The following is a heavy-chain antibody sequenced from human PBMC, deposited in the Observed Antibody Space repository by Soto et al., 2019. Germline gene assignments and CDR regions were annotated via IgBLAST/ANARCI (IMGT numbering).Heavy chain of an antibody. D-gene: IGHD3-22*01. J-gene: IGHJ4*02. CDR2: ISGSGGST. CDR3: ARDRVLGITMIVVALDY. CDR1: GFTFSSYA. Sequence: GSLRLSCAPSGFTFSSYAMSWVRQAPGKGLEWVSAISGSGGSTYYADSVKGRFTISRDNSKNTLYLQMNSLRAEDTAVYYCARDRVLGITMIVVALDYWGQGTLVTVSS. V-gene: IGHV3-23*01.